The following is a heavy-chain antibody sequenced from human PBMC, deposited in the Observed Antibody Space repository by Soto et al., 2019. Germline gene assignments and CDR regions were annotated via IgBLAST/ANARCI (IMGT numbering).Heavy chain of an antibody. J-gene: IGHJ6*02. V-gene: IGHV3-21*01. CDR3: AREYTAWPLAYGLDV. CDR1: GFTFSTYS. Sequence: GVLRLSCVGSGFTFSTYSINWVRQAPGKGLEWVSSISSRSDIYYADSVKGRFTISRDNAKNSVSLQMNSLRAEDTAVYYCAREYTAWPLAYGLDVWGQGTTVTVYS. CDR2: ISSRSDI. D-gene: IGHD2-2*02.